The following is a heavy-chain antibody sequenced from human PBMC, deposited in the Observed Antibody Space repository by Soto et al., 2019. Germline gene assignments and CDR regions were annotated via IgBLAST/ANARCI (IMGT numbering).Heavy chain of an antibody. CDR2: INQGGSDK. J-gene: IGHJ4*02. CDR1: GFTFSAYW. Sequence: PGGSLRLSCTASGFTFSAYWMSWVRQAPGKGLEWVASINQGGSDKHYVDSVKGRFTISRDNAKNSLSLQMNSLRVEDTAVYYCSRCEDYWGQGTVVTVS. CDR3: SRCEDY. V-gene: IGHV3-7*04.